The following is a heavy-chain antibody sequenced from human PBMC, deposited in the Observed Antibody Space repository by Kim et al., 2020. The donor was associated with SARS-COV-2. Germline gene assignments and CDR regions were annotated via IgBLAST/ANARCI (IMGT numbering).Heavy chain of an antibody. V-gene: IGHV3-73*01. CDR3: TRHELAQWLVGYGMDV. Sequence: GGSLRLSCAASGFNFSGSAMHWVRQASGKGLEWVGRIRSKANSYATAYAASVKGRFTISRDDSKNTAYLQMNSLKTEDTAVYYCTRHELAQWLVGYGMDVWGQGTTVTVSS. CDR1: GFNFSGSA. CDR2: IRSKANSYAT. D-gene: IGHD6-19*01. J-gene: IGHJ6*02.